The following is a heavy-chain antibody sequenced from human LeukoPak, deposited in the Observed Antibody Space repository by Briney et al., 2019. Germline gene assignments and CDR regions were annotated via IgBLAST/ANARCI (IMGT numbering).Heavy chain of an antibody. Sequence: PGGSLTLSCAASGITFTSAWMMWVRQAPGKGLEWVAVMSYDGTMKYSADSVKGRFTISRDNSKNTLYLQMNSLGTEDTAVYYCARGGMVRGVIPYYFDYWGQGTLVTVSS. J-gene: IGHJ4*02. V-gene: IGHV3-30*03. D-gene: IGHD3-10*01. CDR1: GITFTSAW. CDR2: MSYDGTMK. CDR3: ARGGMVRGVIPYYFDY.